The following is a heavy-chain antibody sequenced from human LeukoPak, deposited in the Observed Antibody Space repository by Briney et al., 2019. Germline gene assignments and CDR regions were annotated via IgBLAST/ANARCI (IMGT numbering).Heavy chain of an antibody. Sequence: GGSLRLSCAASGFTFSNYGMHWVRQAPGKGLEWVAVISYDGVYKYYADSVKGRFTVSRDNSKNTLYLQMSSLRLEDTALYYCAKDRLVVGATACDYWGQGTLVTVSS. CDR3: AKDRLVVGATACDY. V-gene: IGHV3-30*18. CDR2: ISYDGVYK. D-gene: IGHD1-26*01. J-gene: IGHJ4*02. CDR1: GFTFSNYG.